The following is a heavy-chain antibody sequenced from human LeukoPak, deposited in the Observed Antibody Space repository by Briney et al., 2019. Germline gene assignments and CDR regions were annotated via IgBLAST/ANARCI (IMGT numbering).Heavy chain of an antibody. J-gene: IGHJ5*02. CDR2: MSYSGRT. Sequence: PSETLSLTCSVSGYSISSGYYWGWIRQPPGKGLEWIGSMSYSGRTYYNPSLKTRVTVSLDTSKNQFSLNLISVTAADTAVYYCARSPQGTATTANWLDPWGQGTLVTVSS. CDR3: ARSPQGTATTANWLDP. CDR1: GYSISSGYY. D-gene: IGHD4-17*01. V-gene: IGHV4-38-2*02.